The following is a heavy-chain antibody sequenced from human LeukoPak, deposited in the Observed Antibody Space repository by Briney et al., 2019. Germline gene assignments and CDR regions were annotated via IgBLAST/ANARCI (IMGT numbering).Heavy chain of an antibody. J-gene: IGHJ4*02. CDR2: ISTTSRYK. Sequence: AGSLRLSCAASGFIFSSYSMNWVRQAPGKGLEWVSSISTTSRYKYYADSVEGRFTISRDNAKNSVYLQMNSLRAEDTAVYYCARGPSAYPKCFDYWGQGTLVTVSS. CDR3: ARGPSAYPKCFDY. CDR1: GFIFSSYS. V-gene: IGHV3-21*01. D-gene: IGHD5-12*01.